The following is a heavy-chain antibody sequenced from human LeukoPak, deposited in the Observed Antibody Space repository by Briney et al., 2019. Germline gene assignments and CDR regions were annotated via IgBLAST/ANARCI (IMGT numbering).Heavy chain of an antibody. CDR3: ARHGHYSGSYPYFDY. CDR2: IYYSGST. CDR1: GGSISSYY. D-gene: IGHD1-26*01. Sequence: SETLSLTCTVSGGSISSYYWSWIRQPPGKGLEWIGYIYYSGSTNYNPSLKSRVTISVDTSKNQFSLKLSSVTAADTAVYYCARHGHYSGSYPYFDYWGQGTLVTVSS. V-gene: IGHV4-59*08. J-gene: IGHJ4*02.